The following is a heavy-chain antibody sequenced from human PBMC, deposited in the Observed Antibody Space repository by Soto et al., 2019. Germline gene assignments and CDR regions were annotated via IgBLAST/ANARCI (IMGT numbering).Heavy chain of an antibody. D-gene: IGHD3-3*01. CDR2: LSSDGFGA. Sequence: GGSLRLSCAASDFSLSPYWMHWVRQVPGRGLEWVARLSSDGFGAAYADSVKGRFFISRDIARNTLSLQMNSLRADDTAVYYCARDLGWPDYWGRGTSVTVSS. J-gene: IGHJ4*02. V-gene: IGHV3-74*03. CDR3: ARDLGWPDY. CDR1: DFSLSPYW.